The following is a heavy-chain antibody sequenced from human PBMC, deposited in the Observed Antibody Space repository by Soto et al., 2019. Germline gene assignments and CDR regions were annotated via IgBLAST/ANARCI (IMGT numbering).Heavy chain of an antibody. J-gene: IGHJ6*02. CDR3: ARAEHSGYPRGPYYYYGMDV. CDR2: IKQDGSEK. Sequence: PGGSLRLSCAASGFTFSSYWMSWVRQAPGKGLEWVANIKQDGSEKYYVDSVKGRFTISRDNAKNSLYLQMNSLRAEDTAVYYCARAEHSGYPRGPYYYYGMDVWGQGTTVTVSS. CDR1: GFTFSSYW. D-gene: IGHD5-12*01. V-gene: IGHV3-7*05.